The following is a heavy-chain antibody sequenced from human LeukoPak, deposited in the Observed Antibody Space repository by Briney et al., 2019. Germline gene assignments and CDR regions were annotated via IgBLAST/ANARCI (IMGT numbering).Heavy chain of an antibody. V-gene: IGHV3-23*01. CDR2: ISGSGGST. D-gene: IGHD5-24*01. J-gene: IGHJ4*02. Sequence: GGSLRLSCAASGFTFSSYAMSWVRQAPGKGLEWVSAISGSGGSTYYADSVKGRFTISRDNSENTLYLQMNSLRAEDTAVYYCAKAPGMATITHFDYWGQGTLVTVSS. CDR3: AKAPGMATITHFDY. CDR1: GFTFSSYA.